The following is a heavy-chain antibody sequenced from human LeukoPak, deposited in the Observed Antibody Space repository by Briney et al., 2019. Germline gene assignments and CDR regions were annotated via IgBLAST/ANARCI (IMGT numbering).Heavy chain of an antibody. V-gene: IGHV3-30-3*01. CDR2: ISYDGSNK. J-gene: IGHJ5*02. D-gene: IGHD5-24*01. CDR3: ARGGEMATITLGWFDP. Sequence: GGSPRLSCAASGFTFSSYAMHWVRQAPGKGLEWVAVISYDGSNKYYADSVKGRFTISRDNSKNTLYLQMNSLRAEDTAVYYCARGGEMATITLGWFDPWGQGTLVTVSS. CDR1: GFTFSSYA.